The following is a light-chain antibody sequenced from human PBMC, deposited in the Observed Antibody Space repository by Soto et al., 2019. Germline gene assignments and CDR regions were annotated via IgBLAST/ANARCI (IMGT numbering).Light chain of an antibody. CDR2: GAS. CDR1: QSVSNSY. CDR3: QQANDWPPT. J-gene: IGKJ1*01. Sequence: EIVLTQSPGTLSLSPGERATLSCRASQSVSNSYLAWYQQKPGQAPRLLMYGASSRATGIPDRFSGSGSGTDFTLTISSLQSEDFATYYCQQANDWPPTFGQGT. V-gene: IGKV3-20*01.